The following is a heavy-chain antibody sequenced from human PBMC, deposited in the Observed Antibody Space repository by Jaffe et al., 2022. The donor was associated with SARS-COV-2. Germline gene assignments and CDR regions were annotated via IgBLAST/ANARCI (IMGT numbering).Heavy chain of an antibody. CDR2: INSDGSST. CDR3: ARETYYDFWSGAYYYYYGMDV. D-gene: IGHD3-3*01. J-gene: IGHJ6*02. CDR1: GFTFSSYW. V-gene: IGHV3-74*01. Sequence: EVQLVESGGGLVQPGGSLRLSCAASGFTFSSYWMHWVRQAPGKGLVWVSRINSDGSSTSYADSVKGRFTISRDNAKNTLYLQMNSLRAEDTAVYYCARETYYDFWSGAYYYYYGMDVWGQGTTVTVSS.